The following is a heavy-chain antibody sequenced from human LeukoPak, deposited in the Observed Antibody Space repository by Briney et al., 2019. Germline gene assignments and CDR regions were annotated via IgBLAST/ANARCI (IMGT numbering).Heavy chain of an antibody. CDR1: GFTFSDYS. D-gene: IGHD6-19*01. J-gene: IGHJ4*02. CDR3: ASLDGTTTPN. CDR2: ISSSNSYI. Sequence: PGGSLRLSCAASGFTFSDYSMNWVRQAPGKGLEWVSSISSSNSYIYYADSVKGRFTISRDNAKNSLYPQMNSLRAGDTAVYYCASLDGTTTPNWGQGTLVTVSS. V-gene: IGHV3-21*01.